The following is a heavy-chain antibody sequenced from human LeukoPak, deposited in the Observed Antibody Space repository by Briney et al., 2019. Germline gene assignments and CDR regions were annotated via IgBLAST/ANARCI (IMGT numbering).Heavy chain of an antibody. V-gene: IGHV1-18*01. J-gene: IGHJ6*03. D-gene: IGHD3-3*01. CDR2: ISAYNSNT. CDR3: ARADFWSGYQGGYYYYMDV. Sequence: ASVKVSCKASGYTFTSYGISWVRQAPGQGLEWMGWISAYNSNTNYAQKLQGRVTMTTDTSTSTAYMELRSLRSDDTAVYYCARADFWSGYQGGYYYYMDVWGKGTTVTVSS. CDR1: GYTFTSYG.